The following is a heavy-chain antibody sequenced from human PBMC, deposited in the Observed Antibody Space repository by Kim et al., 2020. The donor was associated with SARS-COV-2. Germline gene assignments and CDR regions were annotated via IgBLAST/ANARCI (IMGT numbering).Heavy chain of an antibody. CDR3: ARGGESDYYGSGSYYNR. D-gene: IGHD3-10*01. CDR1: GFTFSSYG. V-gene: IGHV3-33*01. CDR2: IWYDGSNK. J-gene: IGHJ4*02. Sequence: GGSLRLSCAASGFTFSSYGMHWVRQAPGKGLEWVAVIWYDGSNKYYADSVKGRFTISRDNSKNTLYLQMNSLRAEDTAVYYCARGGESDYYGSGSYYNRWGQGTLVTVSS.